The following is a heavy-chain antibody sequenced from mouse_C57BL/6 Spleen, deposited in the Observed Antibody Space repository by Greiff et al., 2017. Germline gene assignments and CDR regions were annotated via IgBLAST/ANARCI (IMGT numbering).Heavy chain of an antibody. J-gene: IGHJ3*01. CDR1: GYTFTSYW. V-gene: IGHV1-61*01. Sequence: QLQQPGAELVRPGSSVKLSCKASGYTFTSYWMDWVKQRPGQGLEWIGNIYPSDSETHYNQKFKDKATLTVDKSSSTAYMQLSSLTSEDSAVYYCARSGGYDVWFAYWGQGTLVTVSA. CDR2: IYPSDSET. CDR3: ARSGGYDVWFAY. D-gene: IGHD2-2*01.